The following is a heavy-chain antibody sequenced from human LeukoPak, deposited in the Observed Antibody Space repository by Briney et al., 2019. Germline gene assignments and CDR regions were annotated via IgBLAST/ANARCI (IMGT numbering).Heavy chain of an antibody. D-gene: IGHD3-10*01. J-gene: IGHJ4*02. CDR2: IWYDGSNK. V-gene: IGHV3-33*08. Sequence: GGSLRLSCAASGFTFSSYGMHWVRQAPGKGLEWVAVIWYDGSNKYYADSVKGRFTISRDNSKNTLYLQMNSLRAEDTAVYYCARGYGSGSYYTDYWGQGTLVTVSS. CDR1: GFTFSSYG. CDR3: ARGYGSGSYYTDY.